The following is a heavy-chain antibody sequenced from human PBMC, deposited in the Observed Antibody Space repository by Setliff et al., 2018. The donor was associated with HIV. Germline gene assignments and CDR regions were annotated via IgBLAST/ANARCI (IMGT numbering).Heavy chain of an antibody. D-gene: IGHD3-9*01. CDR3: ATDHVTMTGTRFDF. V-gene: IGHV4-34*01. Sequence: LSLTCAVYGGSFAASHWSWIRQSPGKGLEWIGEISPSGDTKYKPSLKGRVTISIDTSKKQFSLRLKSVIAADTAVYYCATDHVTMTGTRFDFWGQGTLVTVSS. J-gene: IGHJ4*02. CDR2: ISPSGDT. CDR1: GGSFAASH.